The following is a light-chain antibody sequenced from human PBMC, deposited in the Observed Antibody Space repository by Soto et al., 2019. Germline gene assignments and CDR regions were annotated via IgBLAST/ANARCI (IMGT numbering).Light chain of an antibody. CDR3: SSYTSSSTLDYV. Sequence: QSVLTQPASVSGSPGQSITISCTGTSSDVGGYNYVSWYQQHPGKAPKLMIYEVSYRPSGVSNRFSGSKSGNTASLTISGLQADDEADYYCSSYTSSSTLDYVFGTGTKLTVL. V-gene: IGLV2-14*01. CDR1: SSDVGGYNY. CDR2: EVS. J-gene: IGLJ1*01.